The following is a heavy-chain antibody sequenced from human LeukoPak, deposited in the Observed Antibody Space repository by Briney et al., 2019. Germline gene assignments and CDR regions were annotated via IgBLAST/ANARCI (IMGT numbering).Heavy chain of an antibody. CDR1: GGSISSSSYY. CDR3: ARQDPRTSPRLSVSIHQVGYCSSTSCSNFDY. V-gene: IGHV4-39*01. CDR2: IYYSGST. Sequence: SATLSLTCPLAGGSISSSSYYWGWLRQPPGNGLEWFGSIYYSGSTYYNPSLKRRVTISVHTSKNQFSLKLSSLTAADTAVYYCARQDPRTSPRLSVSIHQVGYCSSTSCSNFDYWGQGTLVTVSS. J-gene: IGHJ4*02. D-gene: IGHD2-2*01.